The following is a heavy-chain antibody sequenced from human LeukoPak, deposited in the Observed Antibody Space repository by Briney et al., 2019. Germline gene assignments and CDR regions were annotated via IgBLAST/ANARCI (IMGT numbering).Heavy chain of an antibody. J-gene: IGHJ4*02. V-gene: IGHV1-2*02. Sequence: ASVKVSCKASGYTFTGYYMHWVRQAPGQGLEWMGWINPNSGGTNYAQKFQGRVTMTRDTSISTAYMELSRLRSDDTAVYYCARATAYCSGGSCIDYWGQGTLVTVSS. D-gene: IGHD2-15*01. CDR1: GYTFTGYY. CDR2: INPNSGGT. CDR3: ARATAYCSGGSCIDY.